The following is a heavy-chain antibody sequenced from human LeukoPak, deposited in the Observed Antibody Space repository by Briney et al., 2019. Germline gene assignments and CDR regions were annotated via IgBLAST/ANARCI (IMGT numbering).Heavy chain of an antibody. Sequence: GGSLRLSCAASGFTFSSYDMHWVRQAAGKGLEWVSAIGTAGDTYYPGSVKGRFTISRENAKNSLYLQMNSLRAGDTAVYYCARGQRFGELFGWGQGTLVTVSS. CDR3: ARGQRFGELFG. J-gene: IGHJ4*02. CDR1: GFTFSSYD. D-gene: IGHD3-10*01. V-gene: IGHV3-13*01. CDR2: IGTAGDT.